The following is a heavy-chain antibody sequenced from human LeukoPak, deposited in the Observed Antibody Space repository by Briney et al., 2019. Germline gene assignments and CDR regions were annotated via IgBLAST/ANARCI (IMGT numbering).Heavy chain of an antibody. J-gene: IGHJ4*02. CDR1: GYTFTGYY. CDR2: INPNSGGT. D-gene: IGHD4-17*01. V-gene: IGHV1-2*02. Sequence: ASVKVSCKASGYTFTGYYMHWVRQAPGQGLEWMGWINPNSGGTNYAQKFQGRVTMTRDTSISTAYMELSRLRSDDTAVYYCARSGRDDYGDYGAAYWGQGTLVTVSS. CDR3: ARSGRDDYGDYGAAY.